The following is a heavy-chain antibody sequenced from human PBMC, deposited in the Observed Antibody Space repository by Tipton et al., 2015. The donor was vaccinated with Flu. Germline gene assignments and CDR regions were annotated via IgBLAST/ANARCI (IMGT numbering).Heavy chain of an antibody. V-gene: IGHV4-39*01. CDR3: ARLSYYDVDLKNFYFDY. CDR1: SGSIRSTNYF. D-gene: IGHD3-10*02. J-gene: IGHJ4*02. Sequence: TLSRTCTVSSGSIRSTNYFCAWIRQPPGKRLELIGSIFPSGTTYYNPSLKSRVTISVDTSKSQFSLILRSVTAADTAVYYCARLSYYDVDLKNFYFDYWGQGALVTVSS. CDR2: IFPSGTT.